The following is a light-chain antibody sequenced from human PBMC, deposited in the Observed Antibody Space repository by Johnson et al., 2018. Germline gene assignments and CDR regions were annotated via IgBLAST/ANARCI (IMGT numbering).Light chain of an antibody. CDR3: GTWDSSLSAGNV. CDR2: ENN. CDR1: SSNIGNNY. J-gene: IGLJ1*01. V-gene: IGLV1-51*02. Sequence: QSVLTQPPSVSAAPGQKVTISCSGSSSNIGNNYVSWYQQLPGTAPKLLIYENNKRPSGIPDRFSGSKSGTSATRGITGLHTGDEADYYCGTWDSSLSAGNVFGTGTKVTVL.